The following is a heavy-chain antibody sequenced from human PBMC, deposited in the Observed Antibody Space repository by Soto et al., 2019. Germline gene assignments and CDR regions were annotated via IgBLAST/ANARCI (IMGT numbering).Heavy chain of an antibody. J-gene: IGHJ3*02. V-gene: IGHV4-34*01. CDR3: ARDGGDFDI. Sequence: PSETLSLTCAVHGGSFSGYYWSWIRQPPGKGLEWIGYIYHSGSTYYNPSLKSRVTISVDRSKNQFSLKLSSVTAADTAVYYCARDGGDFDIWGQGTMVTVSS. CDR2: IYHSGST. D-gene: IGHD2-21*01. CDR1: GGSFSGYY.